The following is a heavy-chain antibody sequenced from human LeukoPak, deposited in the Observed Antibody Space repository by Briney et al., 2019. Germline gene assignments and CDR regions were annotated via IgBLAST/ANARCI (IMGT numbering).Heavy chain of an antibody. CDR2: INHSGST. CDR1: GGSFSGYY. Sequence: PSETLSLTCAVYGGSFSGYYWSWIRQPPGKGLEWIGEINHSGSTNYNPSLKSRVTISVDTSKNQFSLKLSSVTAADTAVYYCARGLGDGYKEYYFDYWGQGTLVTVSS. D-gene: IGHD5-24*01. V-gene: IGHV4-34*01. CDR3: ARGLGDGYKEYYFDY. J-gene: IGHJ4*02.